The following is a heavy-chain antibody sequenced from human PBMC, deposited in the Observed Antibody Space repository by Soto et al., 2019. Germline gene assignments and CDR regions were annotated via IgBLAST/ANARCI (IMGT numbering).Heavy chain of an antibody. CDR3: ARAPSYDYIWGNYRSIVDY. CDR1: GYTFTSYG. V-gene: IGHV1-18*01. D-gene: IGHD3-16*02. CDR2: ISAYNGNT. Sequence: ASVKVSCKASGYTFTSYGISWVRQAPGQGLEWMGWISAYNGNTNYAQKLQGRVTMTTDTSTSTAYMELRSLRSDDTAVYYCARAPSYDYIWGNYRSIVDYWGQGTLVTVSS. J-gene: IGHJ4*02.